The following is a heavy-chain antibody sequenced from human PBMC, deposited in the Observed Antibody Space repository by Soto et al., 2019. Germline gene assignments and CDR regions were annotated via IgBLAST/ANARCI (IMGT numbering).Heavy chain of an antibody. J-gene: IGHJ4*02. Sequence: QVQLQESGPGLVKASQTLSLICSVSGESISSGGYYWSWIRHHPGKGLEWIGYIYDSESAYYNPSLKSRVTISMDTSKNHFAMKLSSVTAADTAVYYCARASRSSSAAAYWGQGTLITVPS. D-gene: IGHD6-6*01. CDR1: GESISSGGYY. V-gene: IGHV4-31*03. CDR3: ARASRSSSAAAY. CDR2: IYDSESA.